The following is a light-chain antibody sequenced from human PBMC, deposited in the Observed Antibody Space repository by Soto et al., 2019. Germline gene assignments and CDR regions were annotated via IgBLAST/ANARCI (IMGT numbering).Light chain of an antibody. Sequence: DIQMTPSPSSLSASVGDRVTITCRASQSISSYLNWYQQKPGKAPKLLIYAASSLQSGVPSRFSGSGSGTDFTLTISSLQPEDFATYYFQQSYSTPITFGQGTRLEIK. J-gene: IGKJ5*01. CDR3: QQSYSTPIT. CDR1: QSISSY. CDR2: AAS. V-gene: IGKV1-39*01.